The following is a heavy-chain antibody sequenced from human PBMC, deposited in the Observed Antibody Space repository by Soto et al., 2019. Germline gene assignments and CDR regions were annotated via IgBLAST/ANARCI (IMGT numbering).Heavy chain of an antibody. J-gene: IGHJ4*02. Sequence: GSLRLSCAASGFTFGNYWMHWVRQAPGKGLEWVSRMNSDGSTTNYADSVKGRFTVSRDNARNTLHLQMNSLRAEDTAEYYCATAEVDYWGPGTLVTVSS. CDR3: ATAEVDY. CDR1: GFTFGNYW. CDR2: MNSDGSTT. V-gene: IGHV3-74*01.